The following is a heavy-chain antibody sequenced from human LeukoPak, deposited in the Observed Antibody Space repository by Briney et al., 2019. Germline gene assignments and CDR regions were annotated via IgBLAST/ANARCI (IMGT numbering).Heavy chain of an antibody. J-gene: IGHJ4*02. D-gene: IGHD2-15*01. CDR3: ARQLGYCSSGTCYFDY. Sequence: GGSLTLSCAASEFTFSSYAMSWVRQAPGKGLEWVSAISNSGGSTYDAESVKGRFTISRDKSQNTLYLQMASLRAEDTAVYYCARQLGYCSSGTCYFDYWGQGTLVTVSS. CDR1: EFTFSSYA. CDR2: ISNSGGST. V-gene: IGHV3-23*01.